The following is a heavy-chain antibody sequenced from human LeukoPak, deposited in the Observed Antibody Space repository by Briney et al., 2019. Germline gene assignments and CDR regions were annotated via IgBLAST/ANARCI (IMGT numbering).Heavy chain of an antibody. V-gene: IGHV4-39*01. CDR2: FYYSGST. D-gene: IGHD3-10*01. J-gene: IGHJ5*02. Sequence: VQPSETLSLTCTVSGGSISISNYYWGWLRQPPGKGLEWIGSFYYSGSTYYNPSLKSRVTISVDTSKSQFSLKLSSVTAADTAVYYCAAQLWFGELCWFDPWGQGTLVTVSS. CDR1: GGSISISNYY. CDR3: AAQLWFGELCWFDP.